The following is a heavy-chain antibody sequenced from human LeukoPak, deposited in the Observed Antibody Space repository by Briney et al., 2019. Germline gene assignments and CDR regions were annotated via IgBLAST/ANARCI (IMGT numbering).Heavy chain of an antibody. Sequence: GGSLRLSCAASGFTFSSYAMSWVRQAPGKGLEWVSAISGSGGSTYYADSVKGRFTISRDNSKNTLYLQMNSLRAEDTAVYYCAKDRWGLLRLYYFDYWGQGTLVTVSS. D-gene: IGHD1-26*01. CDR2: ISGSGGST. CDR3: AKDRWGLLRLYYFDY. CDR1: GFTFSSYA. V-gene: IGHV3-23*01. J-gene: IGHJ4*02.